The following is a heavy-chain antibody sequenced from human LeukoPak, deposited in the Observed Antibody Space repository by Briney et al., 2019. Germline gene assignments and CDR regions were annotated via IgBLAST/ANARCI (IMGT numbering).Heavy chain of an antibody. Sequence: ASVKVSCKASGYTFTSYGINWVRQAPGQGLEWMGWISTYNGNTNYAQKLQGRVTMTTDTSTSTAYMELSSLRSDDTAIYYCARDPADGYSHYDYWGQGTLVTVSS. CDR1: GYTFTSYG. CDR2: ISTYNGNT. V-gene: IGHV1-18*01. CDR3: ARDPADGYSHYDY. D-gene: IGHD5-18*01. J-gene: IGHJ4*02.